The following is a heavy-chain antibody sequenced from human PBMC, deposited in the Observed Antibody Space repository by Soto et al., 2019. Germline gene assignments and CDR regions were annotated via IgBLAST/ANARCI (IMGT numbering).Heavy chain of an antibody. Sequence: GSLRLSCAASGFTFSSYSMNWVRQTPGKGLEWVSCISTSSHYIYYADSVKGRSTISRDNGRNLLYLQMNSLRVEDTAVYYCARLPEYSSSSYYYYYGLDVWGQGTTVTVSS. J-gene: IGHJ6*02. CDR3: ARLPEYSSSSYYYYYGLDV. V-gene: IGHV3-21*01. CDR1: GFTFSSYS. CDR2: ISTSSHYI. D-gene: IGHD6-6*01.